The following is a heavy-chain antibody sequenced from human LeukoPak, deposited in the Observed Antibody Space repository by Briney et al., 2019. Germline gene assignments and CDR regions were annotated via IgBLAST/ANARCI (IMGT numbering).Heavy chain of an antibody. CDR2: ISSSGNNI. CDR3: ARDKNYYDSSGRRKVTDY. J-gene: IGHJ4*02. V-gene: IGHV3-48*03. Sequence: GGSLRLSCAASGFTFSSYEMNWVRQAPGKGLEWVSYISSSGNNIYYADSVKGRFTISRDNAKNSLYLQMNSLRAEDTSIYYCARDKNYYDSSGRRKVTDYWGQGTLVTVSS. CDR1: GFTFSSYE. D-gene: IGHD3-22*01.